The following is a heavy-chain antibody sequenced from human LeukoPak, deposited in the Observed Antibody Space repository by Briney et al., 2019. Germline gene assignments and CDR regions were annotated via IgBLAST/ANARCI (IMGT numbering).Heavy chain of an antibody. J-gene: IGHJ4*02. CDR2: IVSDGSNT. Sequence: GGSLRLSCAASGFTFSSYWMNWVRQVPGKGLMWVSRIVSDGSNTNYADSVKGRFTISRDNAKNTLYLQMNSLRVEDTAVYYCARGRPHGNDYWGQGTLVTVSS. CDR1: GFTFSSYW. CDR3: ARGRPHGNDY. V-gene: IGHV3-74*01. D-gene: IGHD4-23*01.